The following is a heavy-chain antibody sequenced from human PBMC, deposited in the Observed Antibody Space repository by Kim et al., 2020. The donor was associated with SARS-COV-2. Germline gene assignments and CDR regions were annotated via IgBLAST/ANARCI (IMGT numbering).Heavy chain of an antibody. V-gene: IGHV1-2*02. J-gene: IGHJ4*02. D-gene: IGHD1-26*01. Sequence: ASVKVSCNASGYTFTGYYMHWVRQAPGQGLEWMGWINPNSGGTNYAQKFQGRVTMTRDTSISTAYMELSRLRSDDTAVYYCARVKVQSGSYYYWGQGTLVTVSS. CDR2: INPNSGGT. CDR3: ARVKVQSGSYYY. CDR1: GYTFTGYY.